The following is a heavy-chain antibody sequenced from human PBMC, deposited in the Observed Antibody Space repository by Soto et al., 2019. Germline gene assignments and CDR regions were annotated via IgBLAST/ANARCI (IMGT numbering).Heavy chain of an antibody. D-gene: IGHD3-10*01. V-gene: IGHV1-3*01. CDR2: VNPGNGNA. CDR1: GYTFTSYS. Sequence: ASVKVSCKASGYTFTSYSIHWVRQAPGQRLEWMGWVNPGNGNANYSQKFQGRLTITTDTSASTAYMELSSLRSEDTAVYYCARGRDGSNYYFDYWGQGTLVTVSS. J-gene: IGHJ4*02. CDR3: ARGRDGSNYYFDY.